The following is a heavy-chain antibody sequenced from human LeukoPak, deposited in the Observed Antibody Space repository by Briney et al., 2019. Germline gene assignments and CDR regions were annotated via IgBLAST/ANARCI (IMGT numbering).Heavy chain of an antibody. J-gene: IGHJ5*02. D-gene: IGHD3-3*01. CDR3: ARAFCSGYYIGWFDP. CDR1: GYTFTGYY. V-gene: IGHV1-2*02. Sequence: ASVKVSCKASGYTFTGYYMHWVRQAPGQGLEWMGWINPNSGGTNYAQKFQGRVTMTRDTAISTAYMELSRLRSDDTAVYYCARAFCSGYYIGWFDPCGRGTLVTVSS. CDR2: INPNSGGT.